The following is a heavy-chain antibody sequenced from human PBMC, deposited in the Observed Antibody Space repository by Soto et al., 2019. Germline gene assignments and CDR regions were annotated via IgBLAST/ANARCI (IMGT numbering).Heavy chain of an antibody. CDR3: ARRQGCSGGSCYSGVAYYYYYYMDV. D-gene: IGHD2-15*01. Sequence: SETLSLTCAVYGGSFSGYYWSWIRQPPGKGLEWIGEINHSGSTNYNPSLKSRVTISVDTSKNQFSLKLSSVTAADTAVYYCARRQGCSGGSCYSGVAYYYYYYMDVWGKGTTVTVSS. CDR2: INHSGST. J-gene: IGHJ6*03. V-gene: IGHV4-34*01. CDR1: GGSFSGYY.